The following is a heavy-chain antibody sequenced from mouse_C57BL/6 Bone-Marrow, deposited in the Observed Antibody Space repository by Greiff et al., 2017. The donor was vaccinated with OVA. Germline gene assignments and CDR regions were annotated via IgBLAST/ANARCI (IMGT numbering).Heavy chain of an antibody. V-gene: IGHV1-50*01. D-gene: IGHD2-2*01. J-gene: IGHJ3*01. Sequence: QVQLQQPGAELVKPGASVKLSCKASGYTFTSYWMQWVKQRPGQGLEWIGEIDPSDSYTNYNQKFKGKATLTVDTSSSTAYMQLSSLTSEDSAVYYCARREVDGYDEGFAYWGQGTLVTVSA. CDR1: GYTFTSYW. CDR3: ARREVDGYDEGFAY. CDR2: IDPSDSYT.